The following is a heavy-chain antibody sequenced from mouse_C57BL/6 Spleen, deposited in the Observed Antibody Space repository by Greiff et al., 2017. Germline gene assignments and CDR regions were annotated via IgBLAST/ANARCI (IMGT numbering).Heavy chain of an antibody. D-gene: IGHD1-1*01. CDR3: ARTGTVVADY. V-gene: IGHV1-82*01. Sequence: VQLQQSGPELVKPGASVKISCKASGYAFSSSWMNWVKQRPGKGLEWIGRIYPGDGDTNYNGKFKGKATLTADKSSSTAYMQLSSLTSEDSAVYFCARTGTVVADYWGQGTTLTVSS. J-gene: IGHJ2*01. CDR1: GYAFSSSW. CDR2: IYPGDGDT.